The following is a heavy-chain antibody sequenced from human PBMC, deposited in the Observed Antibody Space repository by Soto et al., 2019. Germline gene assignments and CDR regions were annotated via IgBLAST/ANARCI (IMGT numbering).Heavy chain of an antibody. V-gene: IGHV3-7*05. CDR3: ARMDYCSGGGCPEGYLH. CDR2: INQDGSEK. J-gene: IGHJ4*02. CDR1: RFTFSSFW. D-gene: IGHD2-15*01. Sequence: GGSLRLSCAASRFTFSSFWMSWVRQAPGRGLEWVTNINQDGSEKYYVDSVKGRFTISRDNAKNSLFLQMNSLRVEDTAVYYCARMDYCSGGGCPEGYLHWGQGTLVTVSS.